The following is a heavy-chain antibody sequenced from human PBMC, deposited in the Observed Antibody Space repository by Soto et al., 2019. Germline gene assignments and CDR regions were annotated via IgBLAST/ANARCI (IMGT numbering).Heavy chain of an antibody. CDR2: ISSSGDSA. CDR1: GFTFGSYA. J-gene: IGHJ5*02. V-gene: IGHV3-23*01. Sequence: PGGSLRLSCAASGFTFGSYAMIWVRQAPGKGLVWVSTISSSGDSAYYADPVKGRFTVSRDNSMNTLYMQMNSLRAEDTAVYYCAKSDTALSYGFDPWGQGTVVTVSS. CDR3: AKSDTALSYGFDP. D-gene: IGHD5-18*01.